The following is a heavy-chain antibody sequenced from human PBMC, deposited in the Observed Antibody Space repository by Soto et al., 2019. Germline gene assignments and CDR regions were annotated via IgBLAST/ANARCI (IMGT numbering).Heavy chain of an antibody. Sequence: GGSLRLSCAASGFTFSSYAMHWVRQAPGKGLEWVAVISYDGSNKYYADSVKGRFTISRDNSKNTLYLQMNSLRAEDTAVYYCARDLITMVRGVIPHLDYYYGMDVWGQGTTVTVSS. CDR2: ISYDGSNK. D-gene: IGHD3-10*01. CDR3: ARDLITMVRGVIPHLDYYYGMDV. J-gene: IGHJ6*02. V-gene: IGHV3-30-3*01. CDR1: GFTFSSYA.